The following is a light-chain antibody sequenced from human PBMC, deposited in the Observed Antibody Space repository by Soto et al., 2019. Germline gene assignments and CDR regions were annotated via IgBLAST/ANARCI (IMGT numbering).Light chain of an antibody. J-gene: IGKJ5*01. Sequence: EIVLTHSPSTLSLSPGLRSNLSCRASQTVNNNLAWYQQKPGKAPRLLIYDTSKRATGIPPRLSGSGSGKEFTLTISSLQSEDFAFYYCQYYNNWPHSITFGQGTRLEIK. CDR3: QYYNNWPHSIT. CDR2: DTS. CDR1: QTVNNN. V-gene: IGKV3-15*01.